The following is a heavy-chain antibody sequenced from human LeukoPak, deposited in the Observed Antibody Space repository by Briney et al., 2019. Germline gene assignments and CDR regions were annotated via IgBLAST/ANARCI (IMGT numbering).Heavy chain of an antibody. D-gene: IGHD3-22*01. J-gene: IGHJ6*03. V-gene: IGHV4-34*01. Sequence: SETLSLTCAAYGGSFSGYYWSWIRQPPGKGLEWIGEINHSGSTNYNPSLKSRVTISVDTSKNQFSLKLSSVTAADTAVYYCARGQGEFDSSGYYRYYYYMDVWGKGTTVTVSS. CDR3: ARGQGEFDSSGYYRYYYYMDV. CDR2: INHSGST. CDR1: GGSFSGYY.